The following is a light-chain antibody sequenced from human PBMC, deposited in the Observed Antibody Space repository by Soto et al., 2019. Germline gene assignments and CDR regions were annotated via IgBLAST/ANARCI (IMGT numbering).Light chain of an antibody. J-gene: IGLJ3*02. CDR2: SNN. CDR3: AAWDDSLNGWV. V-gene: IGLV1-44*01. CDR1: SSNIGSNT. Sequence: QSVLTQPPSASGTPGQRVTISCSGSSSNIGSNTVNWYQQLPGTAPKLLIYSNNQRPSGVPDRFSGSKSGTSASPAISGLQSEDEADYYCAAWDDSLNGWVFGGVTKLTVL.